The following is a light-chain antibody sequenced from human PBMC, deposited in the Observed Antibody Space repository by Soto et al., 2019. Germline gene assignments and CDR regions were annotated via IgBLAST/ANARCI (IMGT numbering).Light chain of an antibody. CDR3: QQSYSTPRT. CDR1: QSISSY. V-gene: IGKV1-39*01. CDR2: AAS. Sequence: DIQMTQSPSSLSASVGDRVTITCRASQSISSYLNWYQQKPGKAPKXLIYAASSLQSGVPSRFSGSGSGTDFTLTISSLQPEDGATYDGQQSYSTPRTFGQGTRLEIK. J-gene: IGKJ5*01.